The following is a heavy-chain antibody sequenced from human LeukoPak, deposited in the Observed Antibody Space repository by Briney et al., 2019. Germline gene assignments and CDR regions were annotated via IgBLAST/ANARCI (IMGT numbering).Heavy chain of an antibody. CDR1: GFTFSSYG. CDR2: IWYDGSNK. J-gene: IGHJ4*02. Sequence: PGGSLRLSCAASGFTFSSYGMHWVRQAPGKGLEWVAVIWYDGSNKYCADSVKGRFTISRDNSKNTLYLQMNSLRAEDTAVYYCAKDHDRSGSYSADYWGQGTLVTVSS. CDR3: AKDHDRSGSYSADY. D-gene: IGHD1-26*01. V-gene: IGHV3-33*06.